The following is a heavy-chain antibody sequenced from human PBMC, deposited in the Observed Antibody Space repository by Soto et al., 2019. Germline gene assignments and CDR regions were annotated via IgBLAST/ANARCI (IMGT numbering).Heavy chain of an antibody. J-gene: IGHJ4*02. V-gene: IGHV3-30*18. CDR1: GFTFSSYG. D-gene: IGHD2-15*01. CDR2: ISYDGSNK. CDR3: AKCGNGLMTLYYFDY. Sequence: GGSLRLSCAASGFTFSSYGMHWVRQAPGKGLEWVAVISYDGSNKYYADSVKGRFTISRDNSKNTLYLQMNSLRAEDTAVYYCAKCGNGLMTLYYFDYWGQGTLVTVSS.